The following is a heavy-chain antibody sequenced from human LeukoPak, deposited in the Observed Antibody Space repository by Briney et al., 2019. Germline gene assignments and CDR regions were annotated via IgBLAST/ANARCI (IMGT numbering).Heavy chain of an antibody. CDR3: TTWDGVD. D-gene: IGHD1-26*01. J-gene: IGHJ3*01. CDR1: AFTFSNAL. V-gene: IGHV3-15*01. Sequence: PGRSLRLSCAASAFTFSNALMTWVRQAPGKGLEWLGHIKSKSDGGATDCAAPFKGRFTPSRDDSKNTLYLQMNSLKTEDTAVYYCTTWDGVDWGQGTMVTASS. CDR2: IKSKSDGGAT.